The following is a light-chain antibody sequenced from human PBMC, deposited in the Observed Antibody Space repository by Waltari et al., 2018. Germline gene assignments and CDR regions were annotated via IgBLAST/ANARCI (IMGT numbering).Light chain of an antibody. CDR2: DVT. V-gene: IGLV2-14*03. J-gene: IGLJ2*01. CDR1: DSYVGIYDY. CDR3: SSYSSDSTPVV. Sequence: QSALTQPASVSGSLGQSIIISCTGTDSYVGIYDYVSWYQQHPGKDPRFLIYDVTKRPSGVSARFSGSKSGKTASLTISGLQADDEADYYCSSYSSDSTPVVFGGGTRVTVL.